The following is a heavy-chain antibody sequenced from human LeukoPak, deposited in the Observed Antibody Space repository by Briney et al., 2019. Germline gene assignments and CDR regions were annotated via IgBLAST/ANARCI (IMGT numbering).Heavy chain of an antibody. CDR1: GYTFTSYD. V-gene: IGHV1-8*01. D-gene: IGHD1-14*01. Sequence: ASVKVSCKASGYTFTSYDINWVRQATGQGLEWMGWMNPNSGNTGYAQKFQGRVTMTRNTSISTVYMELSSLTSGDTAVYYCATSDSTTGNWFDPWGQGTRVSVSS. CDR3: ATSDSTTGNWFDP. J-gene: IGHJ5*02. CDR2: MNPNSGNT.